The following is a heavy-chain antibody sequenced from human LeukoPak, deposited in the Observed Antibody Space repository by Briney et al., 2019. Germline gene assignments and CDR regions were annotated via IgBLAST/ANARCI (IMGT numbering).Heavy chain of an antibody. CDR1: GFTFSSYA. V-gene: IGHV3-30*04. Sequence: PGRSLRLSCAASGFTFSSYAMRWVRQAPGKGLEWVAVISYDGSNKYYADSVKGRFTISRDNSKNTLYLQMNSLRAEDTAVYYCARGGQQLSKGDWFDPWGQGTLVTVSS. D-gene: IGHD6-13*01. CDR3: ARGGQQLSKGDWFDP. J-gene: IGHJ5*02. CDR2: ISYDGSNK.